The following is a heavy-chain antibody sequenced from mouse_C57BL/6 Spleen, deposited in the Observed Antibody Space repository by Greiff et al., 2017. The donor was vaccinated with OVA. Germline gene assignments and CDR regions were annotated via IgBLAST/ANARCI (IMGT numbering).Heavy chain of an antibody. D-gene: IGHD1-1*01. Sequence: EVKLMESGGGLVQPKGSLKLSCAASGFSFNTYAMNWVRQAPGKGLEWVARIRSKSNNYATYYADSVKDRFTISRDDSESMLYLQMNNLKTEDTAMYYCVREAVYYYDYWGQGTTLTVSS. CDR3: VREAVYYYDY. V-gene: IGHV10-1*01. J-gene: IGHJ2*01. CDR2: IRSKSNNYAT. CDR1: GFSFNTYA.